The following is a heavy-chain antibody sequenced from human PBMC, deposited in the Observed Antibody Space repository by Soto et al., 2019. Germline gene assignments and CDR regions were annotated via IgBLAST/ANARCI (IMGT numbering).Heavy chain of an antibody. Sequence: QMQLVESGGGVVQPATSLRLSCAASGFTFSTYAMHWVRQAPGQGLEWVALISDDGSIEDYRDSVKGRFTISRDNSLNILYLQMTARKTEDTALYYCVRADLKVAQLLDFWGQGTPVTVSS. CDR2: ISDDGSIE. CDR1: GFTFSTYA. CDR3: VRADLKVAQLLDF. D-gene: IGHD6-13*01. V-gene: IGHV3-30-3*01. J-gene: IGHJ4*02.